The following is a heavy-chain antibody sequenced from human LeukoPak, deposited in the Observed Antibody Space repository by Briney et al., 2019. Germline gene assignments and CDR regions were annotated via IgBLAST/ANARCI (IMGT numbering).Heavy chain of an antibody. V-gene: IGHV3-7*01. J-gene: IGHJ4*02. CDR3: ARDAGWGYYDL. D-gene: IGHD1-26*01. Sequence: GGSLRLSCVASGFTFSTSWVTWVRQAPGTGLEWVANIDKHGNGKYYVDSVKGRFDISRDYASNSVFLQMDSLRAEDTSVYYCARDAGWGYYDLWGQGTPVTVSS. CDR2: IDKHGNGK. CDR1: GFTFSTSW.